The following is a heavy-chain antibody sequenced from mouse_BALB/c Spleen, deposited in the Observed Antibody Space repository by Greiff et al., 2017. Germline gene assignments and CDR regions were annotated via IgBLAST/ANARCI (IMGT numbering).Heavy chain of an antibody. J-gene: IGHJ1*01. V-gene: IGHV2-3*01. D-gene: IGHD2-1*01. CDR2: IWGDGST. CDR3: AKGIYYGNHEGLYWYFDV. CDR1: GFSLASYG. Sequence: VQLQQSGPGLVAPSQSLSITCTVSGFSLASYGVSWVRQPPGKGLEWLGVIWGDGSTNYHSALISRLSISKDNSKSQVFLKLNSLQTDDTATYYCAKGIYYGNHEGLYWYFDVWGAGTTVTVSS.